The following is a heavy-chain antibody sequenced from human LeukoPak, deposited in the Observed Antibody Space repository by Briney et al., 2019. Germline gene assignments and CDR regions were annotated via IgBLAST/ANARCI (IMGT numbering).Heavy chain of an antibody. CDR2: ISPSGTTI. V-gene: IGHV3-48*04. J-gene: IGHJ4*02. CDR1: GFTFSSYG. CDR3: ARSPAFTSYFDY. Sequence: GGSLRLSCAASGFTFSSYGMNWIRQAPGKGLEWLSHISPSGTTIYYADSVKGRFTISRDNAKSSLHLQMNSLRAEDTAVYYCARSPAFTSYFDYWGQGTLVTVSS. D-gene: IGHD2-2*01.